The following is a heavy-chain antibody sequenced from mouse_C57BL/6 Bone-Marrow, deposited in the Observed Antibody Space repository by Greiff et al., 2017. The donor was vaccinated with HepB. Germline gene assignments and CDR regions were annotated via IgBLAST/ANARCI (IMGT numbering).Heavy chain of an antibody. J-gene: IGHJ4*01. Sequence: EVMLVESGGGLVQPGGSLKLSCAASGFTFSDYYLYWVRQTPEKRLEWVAYISNGGGSTYYPDTVKGRFTISRDKAKNTLYLQMSRLKSEDTAMYYCARQLRPYYAMDYWGQGTSVTVSS. CDR1: GFTFSDYY. CDR3: ARQLRPYYAMDY. V-gene: IGHV5-12*01. D-gene: IGHD3-2*02. CDR2: ISNGGGST.